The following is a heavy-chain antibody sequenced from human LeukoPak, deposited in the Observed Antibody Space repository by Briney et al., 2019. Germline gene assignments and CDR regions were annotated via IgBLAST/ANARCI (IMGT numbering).Heavy chain of an antibody. CDR1: GGSFSGYY. D-gene: IGHD4-17*01. V-gene: IGHV4-34*01. Sequence: SETLSLTCAVYGGSFSGYYWSWIRQPPGKGLKWIGEINHSGSTNYNPSLKCRVTISVDTSKNQFSLKLSSVTAADTAVYYCARGGRRNYGDYEVWFDPWGQGTLVTVSS. CDR3: ARGGRRNYGDYEVWFDP. J-gene: IGHJ5*02. CDR2: INHSGST.